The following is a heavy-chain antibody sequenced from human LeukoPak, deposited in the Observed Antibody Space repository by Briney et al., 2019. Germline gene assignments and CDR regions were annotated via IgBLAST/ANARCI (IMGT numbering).Heavy chain of an antibody. CDR1: GYTFTGYY. V-gene: IGHV1-2*02. D-gene: IGHD2-15*01. J-gene: IGHJ4*02. Sequence: ASVKVSCKASGYTFTGYYMHWVRQAPGQGLEWMGWINPNSGGTNYAQKLQGRVTMTRDTSISTAYMELSRLRSDDTAVYYCASGGYCSGGSCVPPYLDYWGQGTLVTVSS. CDR3: ASGGYCSGGSCVPPYLDY. CDR2: INPNSGGT.